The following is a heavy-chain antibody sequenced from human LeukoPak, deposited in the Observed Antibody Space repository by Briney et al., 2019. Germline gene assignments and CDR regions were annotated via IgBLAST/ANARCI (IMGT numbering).Heavy chain of an antibody. V-gene: IGHV1-2*02. J-gene: IGHJ3*02. D-gene: IGHD6-13*01. CDR3: AREGSSSWYPGGQNAFDI. Sequence: ASVKVSCKASGYTFTGYYMHWVRQAPGQGLEWMGWINPNSGGTNYAQKFQGRVTMTRDTSISTAYMELSRLRSDDTAAYYCAREGSSSWYPGGQNAFDIWGQGTMVTVSS. CDR1: GYTFTGYY. CDR2: INPNSGGT.